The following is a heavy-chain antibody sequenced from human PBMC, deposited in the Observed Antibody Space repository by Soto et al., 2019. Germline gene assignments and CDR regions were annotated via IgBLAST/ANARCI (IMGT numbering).Heavy chain of an antibody. CDR2: ISYDGSNK. V-gene: IGHV3-30-3*01. CDR3: ARDSGRYFDY. CDR1: GFTFSSYA. J-gene: IGHJ4*02. Sequence: QVQLVESGGGVVQPGRSLRLSCAASGFTFSSYAMYWVRQAPGKGLEWVAVISYDGSNKYYADSVKGRFTISRDNSKNTLYLQMNSLRAEDTAVYYCARDSGRYFDYWGQGTLVTVSS. D-gene: IGHD3-10*01.